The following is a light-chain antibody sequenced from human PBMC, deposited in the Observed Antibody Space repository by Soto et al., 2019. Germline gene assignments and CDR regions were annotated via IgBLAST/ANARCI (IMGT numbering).Light chain of an antibody. J-gene: IGLJ1*01. CDR2: ANI. V-gene: IGLV1-40*01. CDR1: SSNIGAGYD. Sequence: QSVLTQPPSVSGAPGQRVTISRTGSSSNIGAGYDVHWYQQRPGAAPKLLISANINRPSGVPDRFSGSKSGTSASLAITGLQADDEGDYYCQSYDRTLSARYVFGTGTKVTVL. CDR3: QSYDRTLSARYV.